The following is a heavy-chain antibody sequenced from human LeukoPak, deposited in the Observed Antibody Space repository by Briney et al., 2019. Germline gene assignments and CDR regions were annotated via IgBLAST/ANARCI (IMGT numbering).Heavy chain of an antibody. CDR2: IYPGDSDT. D-gene: IGHD3-3*01. Sequence: GESLQISCKGSGYSFTSYWIGWVRQMPGKGLEWMGIIYPGDSDTGYSPSFQGQVTISADKSISTAYLQWSSLKASDTAMYYCARAQAFTIFGVVMPYGMDVWGQGTTVTVSS. CDR3: ARAQAFTIFGVVMPYGMDV. CDR1: GYSFTSYW. V-gene: IGHV5-51*01. J-gene: IGHJ6*02.